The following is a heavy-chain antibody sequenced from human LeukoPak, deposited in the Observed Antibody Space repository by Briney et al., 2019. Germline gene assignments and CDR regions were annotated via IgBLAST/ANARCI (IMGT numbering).Heavy chain of an antibody. V-gene: IGHV4-4*07. Sequence: KPSETLSLTCTVSGGSISSYYWSWIRQPAGKGLEWIGRIYTSGSTNYNPSLKSRVTMSVDTSKNQFSLKLSSVTAADTAVYYCARAAAAGINYYYYYMDVWGKGTTVTISS. CDR1: GGSISSYY. D-gene: IGHD6-13*01. J-gene: IGHJ6*03. CDR3: ARAAAAGINYYYYYMDV. CDR2: IYTSGST.